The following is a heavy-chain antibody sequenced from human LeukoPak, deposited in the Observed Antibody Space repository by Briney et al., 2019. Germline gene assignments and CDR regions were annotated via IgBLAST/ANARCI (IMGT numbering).Heavy chain of an antibody. CDR2: IYPDDSDI. Sequence: KSGESLKISCKGSGYSFTDYWIGWVDQMPGKGLQWMAIIYPDDSDIRYSPSFQGQVTISADKSIITAYLQWSSLKASDTAMYYCARHGRGSRSPNAFDFWGQGTMVTVSS. V-gene: IGHV5-51*07. CDR3: ARHGRGSRSPNAFDF. J-gene: IGHJ3*01. CDR1: GYSFTDYW. D-gene: IGHD3-10*01.